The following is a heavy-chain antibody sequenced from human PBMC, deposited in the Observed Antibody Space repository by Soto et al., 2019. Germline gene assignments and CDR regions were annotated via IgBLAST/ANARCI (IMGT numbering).Heavy chain of an antibody. D-gene: IGHD2-15*01. CDR3: ARGDCVGGTCYSLAGSFYYYMDV. J-gene: IGHJ6*03. CDR2: INSDGSVS. Sequence: EVQLVESGGGLVQPGGSLRLSCEASGFTFGNYWMYWVRQAPGKGLVWVSRINSDGSVSSYADSVKGRLTISRDNVKNTLYLQMDSLRVEDTAVYYCARGDCVGGTCYSLAGSFYYYMDVWGKGTTVTVFS. CDR1: GFTFGNYW. V-gene: IGHV3-74*01.